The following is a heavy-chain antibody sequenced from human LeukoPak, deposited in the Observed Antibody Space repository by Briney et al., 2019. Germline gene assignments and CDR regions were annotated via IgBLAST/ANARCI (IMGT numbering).Heavy chain of an antibody. CDR2: ISSGGNTI. V-gene: IGHV3-11*01. CDR3: ARVFLDAFDI. Sequence: PGGSLRLSCAASGFTFRDYYMSWIRQAPGKGLEWVSYISSGGNTIYYADSVKGRFTISRDNAKNSLYLQMNSLRAEGTAVYHCARVFLDAFDIWGQGTMVTVSS. J-gene: IGHJ3*02. CDR1: GFTFRDYY.